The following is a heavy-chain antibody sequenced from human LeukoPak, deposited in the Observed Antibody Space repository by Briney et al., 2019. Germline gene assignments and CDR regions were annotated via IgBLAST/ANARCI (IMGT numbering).Heavy chain of an antibody. CDR3: AXDTGGGYSCYDC. D-gene: IGHD5-18*01. V-gene: IGHV3-7*01. CDR1: GFTFSSYW. Sequence: PGGSLRLSCAASGFTFSSYWMTWIRQAPGKGLEWVANIKQDGSEKYYVDSVKGRFTISRDNAKNSLYLQMNSLRAEDTAVYYCAXDTGGGYSCYDCWGQGTLVTVSS. CDR2: IKQDGSEK. J-gene: IGHJ4*02.